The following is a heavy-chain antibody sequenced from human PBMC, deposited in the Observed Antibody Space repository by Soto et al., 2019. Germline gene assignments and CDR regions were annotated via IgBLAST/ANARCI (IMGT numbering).Heavy chain of an antibody. J-gene: IGHJ3*01. Sequence: QVQLVQSGAEVKNPGASVKVSCQASNYLFGAFGISWVRQAPGQGLEWMGWITPYNGNTHYAEKFQDRVTMTADKSTTTAYMEVMRLTSDDTAVYFWARISARRNDFDVWGQGTVGTVST. CDR2: ITPYNGNT. V-gene: IGHV1-18*01. CDR1: NYLFGAFG. CDR3: ARISARRNDFDV.